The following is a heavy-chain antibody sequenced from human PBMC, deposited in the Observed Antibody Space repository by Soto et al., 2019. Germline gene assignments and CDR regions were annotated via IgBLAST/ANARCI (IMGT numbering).Heavy chain of an antibody. CDR2: ISSSSSTT. V-gene: IGHV3-48*02. J-gene: IGHJ3*02. CDR1: GFTFSSYS. CDR3: ARVKDGGKSMLAFDI. Sequence: GGSLRLSCAASGFTFSSYSMNWVRQAPGKGLEWVSYISSSSSTTYYADSVKGRFTISRDNAKNSLYLQMNSLRDEDMAVYYCARVKDGGKSMLAFDIWGQGTMVTVSS. D-gene: IGHD2-15*01.